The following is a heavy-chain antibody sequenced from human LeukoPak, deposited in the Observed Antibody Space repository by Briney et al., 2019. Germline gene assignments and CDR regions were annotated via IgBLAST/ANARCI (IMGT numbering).Heavy chain of an antibody. J-gene: IGHJ4*02. Sequence: GGSLRLSCAASGFTFSSYWMSWVRQAPGKGLEWVANIKQDGSGKNCVDSVRGRFTISRDNAKNSLYLQMNSLRAEDTAVYYCGRRRGMGSLDYWGQGTLVTVSS. CDR2: IKQDGSGK. CDR1: GFTFSSYW. D-gene: IGHD2-8*01. V-gene: IGHV3-7*03. CDR3: GRRRGMGSLDY.